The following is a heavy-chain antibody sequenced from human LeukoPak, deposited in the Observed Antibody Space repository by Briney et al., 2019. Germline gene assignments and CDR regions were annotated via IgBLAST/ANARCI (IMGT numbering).Heavy chain of an antibody. CDR1: GGSFSGYY. CDR2: INHSGST. V-gene: IGHV4-34*01. Sequence: PSETLSLTCAVYGGSFSGYYWSWIRQPPGKGLEWIGEINHSGSTNYNPSLKSRVTISVDTSKNQFSLKLSSVTAADTAVYYCARASGYSGYRSWLDPWGQGTLVTVSS. D-gene: IGHD5-12*01. J-gene: IGHJ5*02. CDR3: ARASGYSGYRSWLDP.